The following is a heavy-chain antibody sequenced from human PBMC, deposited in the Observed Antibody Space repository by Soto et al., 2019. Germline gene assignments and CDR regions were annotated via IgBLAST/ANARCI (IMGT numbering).Heavy chain of an antibody. CDR2: IWYDGSNK. CDR1: GFTFSSYG. CDR3: AREAIFGVGFDY. J-gene: IGHJ4*02. V-gene: IGHV3-33*01. D-gene: IGHD3-3*01. Sequence: QVQLVESGGGVVQPGRSLRLSCAASGFTFSSYGMHWVRQAPGKGLEWVAVIWYDGSNKYYADSVKGRFTISRDNSKNTLYLQMNSLRGEDTAVYYCAREAIFGVGFDYWGQGTLVTVSS.